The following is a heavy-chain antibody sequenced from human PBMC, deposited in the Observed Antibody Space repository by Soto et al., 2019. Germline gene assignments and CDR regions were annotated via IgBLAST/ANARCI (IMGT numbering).Heavy chain of an antibody. Sequence: GGSLRPSCAASGFPFSIRWMHWVRQAPGKGLVWVARINGDGSVTTYADSVKGRFTISRDNAENTLLLQMNSLRAEDTGVYYCVGRDGYDWWGLFDYWGQGARVTVSS. CDR3: VGRDGYDWWGLFDY. CDR2: INGDGSVT. CDR1: GFPFSIRW. J-gene: IGHJ4*02. D-gene: IGHD5-12*01. V-gene: IGHV3-74*01.